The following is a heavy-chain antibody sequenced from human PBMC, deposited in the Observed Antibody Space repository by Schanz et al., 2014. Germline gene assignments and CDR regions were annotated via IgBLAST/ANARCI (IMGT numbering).Heavy chain of an antibody. CDR2: INQSGRA. Sequence: QVQLQQWGAGLLKPSETLSLSCAVYGGSLSGYYWGWVRQPPRKGLEWIGEINQSGRASYNPSLKSRVTISVAPPNTQFPLKGTSVTAADTALYFCARGYDFWSGLRGGDYWGQGTLVTVSS. CDR3: ARGYDFWSGLRGGDY. J-gene: IGHJ4*02. CDR1: GGSLSGYY. D-gene: IGHD3-3*01. V-gene: IGHV4-34*01.